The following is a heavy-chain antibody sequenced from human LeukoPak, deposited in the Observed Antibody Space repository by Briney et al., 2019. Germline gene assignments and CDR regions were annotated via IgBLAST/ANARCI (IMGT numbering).Heavy chain of an antibody. Sequence: ASVKVSCKASGDTFTSYYIHWVRQAPGQGLEWMGIIFPSGGGTSYAQKFQGRVTMTSDTSTSTVYMELSSLSSEDTAMYYCAREHRSGRQGRDYWGQGTLVTVSS. CDR2: IFPSGGGT. J-gene: IGHJ4*02. CDR3: AREHRSGRQGRDY. V-gene: IGHV1-46*01. D-gene: IGHD6-19*01. CDR1: GDTFTSYY.